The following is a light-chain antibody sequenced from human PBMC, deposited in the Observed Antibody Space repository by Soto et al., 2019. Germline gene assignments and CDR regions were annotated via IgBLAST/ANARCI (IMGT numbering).Light chain of an antibody. J-gene: IGLJ1*01. CDR2: EVT. CDR3: SSYAGSNNRFV. Sequence: QSVLTQPPSASGSPGQSVTISCTGTNSDVGGYNFVSWYQQHPGTAPKLIIYEVTKRPSGVPDRFSGSKSGSTASLTVSGLQAEDEADYYCSSYAGSNNRFVFGTGTQLTVL. V-gene: IGLV2-8*01. CDR1: NSDVGGYNF.